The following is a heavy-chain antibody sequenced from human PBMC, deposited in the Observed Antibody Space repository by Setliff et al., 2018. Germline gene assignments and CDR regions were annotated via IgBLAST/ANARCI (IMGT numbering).Heavy chain of an antibody. CDR1: GFDFKTHW. Sequence: PGGSLRLSCAASGFDFKTHWMDWARQAPGKGLEWVANIKEDGSQRNYVDAVRGRFTISRDNAKNSLYLQMNSLRAEDTAVYYCARDYWGGSYGYWGQGTLVT. V-gene: IGHV3-7*01. D-gene: IGHD1-26*01. CDR2: IKEDGSQR. CDR3: ARDYWGGSYGY. J-gene: IGHJ4*02.